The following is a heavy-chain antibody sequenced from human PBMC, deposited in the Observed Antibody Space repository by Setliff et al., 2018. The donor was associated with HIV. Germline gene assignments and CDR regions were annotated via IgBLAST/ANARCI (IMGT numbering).Heavy chain of an antibody. J-gene: IGHJ4*02. V-gene: IGHV4-61*01. CDR2: IYYSGST. CDR1: GGSISSGRYF. D-gene: IGHD4-17*01. Sequence: SETLSLTCTVSGGSISSGRYFWSWIRQPPGKGLEWIGYIYYSGSTNYNPSLKSRVTISVDTSKNQLSLKLNSVTAADTAVYFCAREIYGGNSRPFDYWGQGTQVTVSS. CDR3: AREIYGGNSRPFDY.